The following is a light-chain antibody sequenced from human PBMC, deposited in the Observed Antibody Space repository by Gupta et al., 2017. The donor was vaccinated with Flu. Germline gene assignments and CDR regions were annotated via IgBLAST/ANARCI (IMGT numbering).Light chain of an antibody. CDR3: QQGRSSWT. V-gene: IGKV3-11*01. CDR1: QNVDTF. Sequence: SPATLSLSPGERATRSCRASQNVDTFLEWYQQKPGQAPRLIIYDISHRASGTPGRFSGSGSAKDFTLTSSRREDEDFAVYYEQQGRSSWTFGQGTKVEIK. J-gene: IGKJ1*01. CDR2: DIS.